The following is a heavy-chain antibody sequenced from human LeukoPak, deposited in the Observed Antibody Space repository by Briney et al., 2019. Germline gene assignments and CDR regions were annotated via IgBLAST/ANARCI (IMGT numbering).Heavy chain of an antibody. D-gene: IGHD3-22*01. V-gene: IGHV4-30-4*01. CDR3: ARAGVSSGYWSL. Sequence: SETLSLTCTVSGGSISSGDYYWSWIRQPPGKGLEWIGYIYYSGSTYYNPSLKSRVTISVDTSKNQFSLKLSSVTAADTAVYYCARAGVSSGYWSLWGQGTLVTVSS. CDR1: GGSISSGDYY. J-gene: IGHJ4*02. CDR2: IYYSGST.